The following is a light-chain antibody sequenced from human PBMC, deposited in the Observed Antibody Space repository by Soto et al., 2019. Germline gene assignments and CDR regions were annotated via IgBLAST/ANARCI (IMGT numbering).Light chain of an antibody. V-gene: IGKV3-20*01. CDR1: RSVSSSY. CDR3: QQYGSSPGT. CDR2: GAS. J-gene: IGKJ2*01. Sequence: EIVLTQSPGTLSLSPGERATLSCRASRSVSSSYLAWYQQKPGQAPRLLIYGASTRAPGFPARFSGSGSGTDFTLTISRLEPEDFAVYYCQQYGSSPGTFGQGTKVDI.